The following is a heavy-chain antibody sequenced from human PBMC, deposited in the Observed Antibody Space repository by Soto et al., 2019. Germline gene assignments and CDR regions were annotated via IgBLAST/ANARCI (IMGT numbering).Heavy chain of an antibody. J-gene: IGHJ3*02. CDR1: GGSISSGGYY. CDR3: ARDESATDAFDI. D-gene: IGHD5-12*01. CDR2: IYYSGST. V-gene: IGHV4-31*03. Sequence: SETLSLTCTVSGGSISSGGYYWSWIRQHPGKGLEWIGYIYYSGSTYYNPSLKSRVTISVDTSKNQFSLKLSSMTAADTAVYYCARDESATDAFDIWGQGTMVTVSS.